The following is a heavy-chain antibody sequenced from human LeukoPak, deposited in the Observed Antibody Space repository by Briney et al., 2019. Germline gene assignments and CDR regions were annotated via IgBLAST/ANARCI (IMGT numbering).Heavy chain of an antibody. J-gene: IGHJ5*02. CDR1: GYTFTSYY. CDR3: ARGEAPRHSTGWFDP. V-gene: IGHV1-46*01. Sequence: ASVKVSCKASGYTFTSYYMHWVRQAPGQGLEWMGIINPSGGSTSYAQKFQGRVTMTRDTSTSTVYMELSSLRSEDTAVYYCARGEAPRHSTGWFDPWGQGTLVTASS. D-gene: IGHD2-8*02. CDR2: INPSGGST.